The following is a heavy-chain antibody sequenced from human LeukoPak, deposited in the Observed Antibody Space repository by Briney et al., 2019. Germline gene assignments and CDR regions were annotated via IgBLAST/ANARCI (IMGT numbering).Heavy chain of an antibody. V-gene: IGHV3-33*01. J-gene: IGHJ4*02. D-gene: IGHD6-6*01. CDR1: GFTFSSYG. Sequence: PGGSLRLSCAASGFTFSSYGMHWVRQAPGKGLEWVAVIWYDGSNKYYADSVKGRFTISRDNSKNALYLQMNSLRAEDTAVYYCARGVVAARWGYFDYWGQGTLVTVSS. CDR2: IWYDGSNK. CDR3: ARGVVAARWGYFDY.